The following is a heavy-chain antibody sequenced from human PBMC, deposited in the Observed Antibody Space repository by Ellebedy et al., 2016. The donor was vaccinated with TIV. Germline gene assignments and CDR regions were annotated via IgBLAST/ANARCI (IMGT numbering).Heavy chain of an antibody. V-gene: IGHV1-46*01. Sequence: ASVKVSCXASGYTFTSYYMHWVRQAPGQGLEWMGIINPSGGSTSYAQKFQGRVTMTRDTSTSTVYMELSSLRSEDTAVYYCARGSHYYDYVWGSYRQYYFDYWGQGTLVTVSS. CDR2: INPSGGST. D-gene: IGHD3-16*02. CDR3: ARGSHYYDYVWGSYRQYYFDY. CDR1: GYTFTSYY. J-gene: IGHJ4*02.